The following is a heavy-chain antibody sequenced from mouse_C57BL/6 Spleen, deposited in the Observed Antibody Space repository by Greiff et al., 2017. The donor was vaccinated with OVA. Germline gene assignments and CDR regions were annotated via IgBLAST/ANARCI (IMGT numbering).Heavy chain of an antibody. V-gene: IGHV1-80*01. J-gene: IGHJ2*01. CDR2: IYPGAGDT. Sequence: VHLVESGAELVKPGASVKISCKASGYAFSSYWMNWVKQRPGKGLEWIGQIYPGAGDTNYNGKFKGKATLTADKSSSTAYMQLSSLTSEDSAVYFCARGDYDLGYFDYWGQGTTLTVSS. CDR3: ARGDYDLGYFDY. CDR1: GYAFSSYW. D-gene: IGHD2-4*01.